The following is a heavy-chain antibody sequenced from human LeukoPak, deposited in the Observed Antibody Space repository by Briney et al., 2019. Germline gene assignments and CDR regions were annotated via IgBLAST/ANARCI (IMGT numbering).Heavy chain of an antibody. CDR3: ARAPLSLRLGELSWAFDI. V-gene: IGHV4-31*03. J-gene: IGHJ3*02. CDR1: GGSISSSSYY. D-gene: IGHD3-16*02. Sequence: SETLSLTCTVSGGSISSSSYYWSWIRQHPGKGLEWIGYIYYSGSTYYNPSLKSRVTISVDTSKNQFSLKLSSVTAADTAVYYCARAPLSLRLGELSWAFDIWGQGTMVTVSS. CDR2: IYYSGST.